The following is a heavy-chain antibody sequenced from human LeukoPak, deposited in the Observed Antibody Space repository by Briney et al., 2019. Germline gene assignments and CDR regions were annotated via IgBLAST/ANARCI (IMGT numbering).Heavy chain of an antibody. D-gene: IGHD2-2*01. Sequence: GESLKISCKGSGYSFTSYRIGWVRQMPGKGLEWMGIIYPGDSDTRYSPSFQGQVTISADKSISTAYLQWSSLKASDTAMYYCARKGGYCSSTSCLYYFDYWGQGTLVTVSS. V-gene: IGHV5-51*01. CDR1: GYSFTSYR. CDR3: ARKGGYCSSTSCLYYFDY. CDR2: IYPGDSDT. J-gene: IGHJ4*02.